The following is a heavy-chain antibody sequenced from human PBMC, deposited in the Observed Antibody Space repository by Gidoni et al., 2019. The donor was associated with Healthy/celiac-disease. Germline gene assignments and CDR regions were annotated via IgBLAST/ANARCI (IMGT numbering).Heavy chain of an antibody. Sequence: EVQLVESGGGWVQPGGSLRLACAASGFTFSSYWMSWVRQAPGKGLEWVANIQLDGSEKYYVDSVKGRFTISRDNAKNSLYLQMNSLRAEDTAVYYCARVSSSSWYYWGQGTLVTVSS. V-gene: IGHV3-7*01. CDR3: ARVSSSSWYY. D-gene: IGHD6-13*01. CDR2: IQLDGSEK. CDR1: GFTFSSYW. J-gene: IGHJ4*02.